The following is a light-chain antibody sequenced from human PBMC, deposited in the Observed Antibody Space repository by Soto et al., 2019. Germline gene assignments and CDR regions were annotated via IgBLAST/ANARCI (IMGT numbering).Light chain of an antibody. V-gene: IGLV2-14*01. CDR2: DVS. CDR1: SSDVGAYNY. Sequence: QSALTQPASVSGSPGQSITISCTGTSSDVGAYNYVSWYQQHPGKAPKLMIYDVSDRPSGVSNRFSGSKSGNTASLTISGLLAEDEADYYCSSYTTSITYVFGTGTKVTVL. J-gene: IGLJ1*01. CDR3: SSYTTSITYV.